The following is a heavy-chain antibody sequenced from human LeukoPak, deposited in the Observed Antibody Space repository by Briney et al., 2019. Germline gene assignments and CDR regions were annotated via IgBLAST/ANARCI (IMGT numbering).Heavy chain of an antibody. D-gene: IGHD2-2*02. CDR3: AKWDCSSTSCYTGSNWYFDL. Sequence: GGSLRLSCAASGFTFSSYAMSWVRQAPGKGLEWVSAISGSGGSTYYADSVKGRFTISRDNSKNTLYLQMNSLRAEDTAVYYCAKWDCSSTSCYTGSNWYFDLWGRGTLVTVSS. CDR1: GFTFSSYA. CDR2: ISGSGGST. J-gene: IGHJ2*01. V-gene: IGHV3-23*01.